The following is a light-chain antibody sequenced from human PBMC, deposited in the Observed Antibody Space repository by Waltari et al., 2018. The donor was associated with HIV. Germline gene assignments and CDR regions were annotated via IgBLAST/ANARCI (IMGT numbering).Light chain of an antibody. V-gene: IGLV2-18*02. CDR1: SSDVGSYNR. CDR2: EVS. J-gene: IGLJ2*01. Sequence: QSALTQPPSVSGSPGQSVTISCTGSSSDVGSYNRVSWYQQPPGTAPKLMIYEVSNRPSGVPDRSSGSKSGNTASLIISGLQAEDEADYYCSSYTSSNLVFGGGTKLTVL. CDR3: SSYTSSNLV.